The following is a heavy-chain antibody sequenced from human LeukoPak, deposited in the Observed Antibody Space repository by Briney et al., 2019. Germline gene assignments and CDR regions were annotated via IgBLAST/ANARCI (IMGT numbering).Heavy chain of an antibody. Sequence: GGSLRLSCAASGFTFSSYAMTWVRKAPGKGLEWVSSLTSSGYSTYYADSVKGRFTISRDNSKNMLSLQMDGLRAEDTAVYFCAKESGSGGYGPRYYFDYWGQGTLVTVSS. J-gene: IGHJ4*02. CDR2: LTSSGYST. D-gene: IGHD1-26*01. CDR3: AKESGSGGYGPRYYFDY. CDR1: GFTFSSYA. V-gene: IGHV3-23*01.